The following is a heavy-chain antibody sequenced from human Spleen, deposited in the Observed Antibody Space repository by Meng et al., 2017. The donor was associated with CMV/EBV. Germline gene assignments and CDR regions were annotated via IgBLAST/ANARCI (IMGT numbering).Heavy chain of an antibody. CDR2: ISSSGSTI. CDR1: GFTFSDYY. Sequence: GGSLRLSCAASGFTFSDYYMSWIRQAPGKGLEWVSYISSSGSTIYYADSVKGRFTISRDNSKNTLYLQMNSLRAEDTAVYYCAKVGSSGAIQFDYWGQGTLVTVSS. CDR3: AKVGSSGAIQFDY. V-gene: IGHV3-11*04. J-gene: IGHJ4*02. D-gene: IGHD3-10*01.